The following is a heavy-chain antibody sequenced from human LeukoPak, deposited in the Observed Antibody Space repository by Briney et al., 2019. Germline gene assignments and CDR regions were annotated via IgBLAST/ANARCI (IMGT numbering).Heavy chain of an antibody. Sequence: SETLSLTCTVPGGSFSSYYWSWVRQPAGKGLEWIGRFDVSGSTNYNASIKSRVNISVDTSKSQFSLKLSSVTAADTAVYYCARGLAGGVVVVVPAAPRRSAYYIDVWGKGTTVTVSS. J-gene: IGHJ6*03. D-gene: IGHD2-2*01. CDR2: FDVSGST. CDR3: ARGLAGGVVVVVPAAPRRSAYYIDV. V-gene: IGHV4-4*07. CDR1: GGSFSSYY.